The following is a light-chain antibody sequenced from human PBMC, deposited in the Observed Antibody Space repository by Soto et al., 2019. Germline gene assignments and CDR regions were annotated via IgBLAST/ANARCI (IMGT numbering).Light chain of an antibody. CDR2: DAF. CDR1: QSVSSY. V-gene: IGKV3-20*01. CDR3: QQYGSSTLT. J-gene: IGKJ1*01. Sequence: EIVLTQSPATLSLSPGQRATASCRASQSVSSYLAWYQQKHGQAPRXXIFDAFNRETGIPDRFSGSGAGTEFTLTIRRLEPEDFSVDHCQQYGSSTLTFGQGTKVDIK.